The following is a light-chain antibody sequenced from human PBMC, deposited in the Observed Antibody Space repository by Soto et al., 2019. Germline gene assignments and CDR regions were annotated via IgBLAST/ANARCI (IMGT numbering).Light chain of an antibody. CDR1: QVIINY. CDR2: AAS. V-gene: IGKV1-27*01. CDR3: QKYNSALRT. J-gene: IGKJ1*01. Sequence: DIQMTQSPSSLSASVGDRVTITCLASQVIINYLAWYQQKPGKVPKLLIYAASTLQSGVPSRFSGSGSGTDFTLTISSLQPEDVATYSCQKYNSALRTFGQGTKVEIK.